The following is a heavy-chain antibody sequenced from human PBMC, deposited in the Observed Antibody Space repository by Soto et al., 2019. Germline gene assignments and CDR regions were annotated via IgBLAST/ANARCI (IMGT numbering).Heavy chain of an antibody. J-gene: IGHJ4*02. D-gene: IGHD3-22*01. CDR1: GGTFSTYV. CDR3: ATGLHYYDTN. V-gene: IGHV1-69*13. Sequence: GASVKVSCKASGGTFSTYVIYWVRQAPGQGLEWMGGIIPVFVTSNYAQKFQDRVTFTADESTSTTYMDLSSLRSEDTAVYYCATGLHYYDTNWGQGTLVTVSS. CDR2: IIPVFVTS.